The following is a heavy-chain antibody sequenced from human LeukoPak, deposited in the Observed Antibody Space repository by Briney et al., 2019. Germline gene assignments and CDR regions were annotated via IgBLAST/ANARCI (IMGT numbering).Heavy chain of an antibody. CDR1: GFTFSSYE. J-gene: IGHJ4*02. CDR3: ARAPTHYYYGSGSAFDY. V-gene: IGHV3-48*03. CDR2: ISSSDGTI. Sequence: PGGSLRLSCAASGFTFSSYEMNWVRQAPGKGLECVSYISSSDGTIYYADSVKGRFTISRDNAKNSLYLQMNSLRAEDTAVYYCARAPTHYYYGSGSAFDYWGQGTLVTVSS. D-gene: IGHD3-10*01.